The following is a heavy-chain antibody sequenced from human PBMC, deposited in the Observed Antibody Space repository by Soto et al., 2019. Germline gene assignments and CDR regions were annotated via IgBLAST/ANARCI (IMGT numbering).Heavy chain of an antibody. J-gene: IGHJ6*02. V-gene: IGHV4-59*01. CDR1: GGSISSYY. D-gene: IGHD4-17*01. CDR3: AGGYGDHYGRYYYGMDV. CDR2: IYYSGST. Sequence: SETLSLTCTVSGGSISSYYWSWIRQPPGKGLEWIGYIYYSGSTNYNPSLKSRVTISVDTSKNQFSLKLSSVTAADTAVYYCAGGYGDHYGRYYYGMDVWGQGTTVTVSS.